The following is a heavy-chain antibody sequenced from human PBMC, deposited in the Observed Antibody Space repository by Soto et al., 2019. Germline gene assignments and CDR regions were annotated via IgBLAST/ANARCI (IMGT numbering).Heavy chain of an antibody. D-gene: IGHD6-25*01. CDR2: IYPGDSAT. V-gene: IGHV5-51*01. J-gene: IGHJ3*02. CDR3: ARGGYSANSKDPFSI. CDR1: GYTFTAYW. Sequence: PGESLKISCKGSGYTFTAYWIGWLRQMPVKGLEWMGTIYPGDSATRYSPSSQGQVTISADKSISTAYLQWSSLKASDTAMFYCARGGYSANSKDPFSIWRPGTMVTVS.